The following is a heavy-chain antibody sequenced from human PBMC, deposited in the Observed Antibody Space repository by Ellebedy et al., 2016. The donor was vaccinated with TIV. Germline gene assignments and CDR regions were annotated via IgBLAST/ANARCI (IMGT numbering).Heavy chain of an antibody. V-gene: IGHV3-53*01. CDR3: ARDPAVAGYYFDY. CDR1: GFAVNSYY. D-gene: IGHD6-19*01. CDR2: IFTSDIT. J-gene: IGHJ4*02. Sequence: PGGSLRLSCAASGFAVNSYYITWARQAPGKGLDWVSVIFTSDITSYADSVRGRFTISRDNSKNTLYLQMNSLRVEDTAVYYCARDPAVAGYYFDYWGQGTLLTVPS.